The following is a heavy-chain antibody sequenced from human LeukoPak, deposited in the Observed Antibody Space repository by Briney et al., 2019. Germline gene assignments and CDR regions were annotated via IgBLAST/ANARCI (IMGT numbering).Heavy chain of an antibody. CDR2: IKQDGSEK. D-gene: IGHD3-22*01. V-gene: IGHV3-7*01. CDR3: XXXIGYYYDSSGYVDY. CDR1: GFTFSSYW. J-gene: IGHJ4*02. Sequence: GGSLRLSCAASGFTFSSYWMSWVRQAPGKGLEWVANIKQDGSEKYYVDSVKGRFTISRDNAKNSLYLQMNSLRAEDTAVYYXXXXIGYYYDSSGYVDYWGQGTLVTVSS.